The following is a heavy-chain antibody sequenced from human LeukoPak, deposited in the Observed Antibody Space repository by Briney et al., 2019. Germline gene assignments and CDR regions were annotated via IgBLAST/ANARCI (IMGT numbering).Heavy chain of an antibody. J-gene: IGHJ3*02. CDR1: GYTFTGXX. Sequence: ASVKVSCKASGYTFTGXXXXXVRQAPGQGLEXXXXINPNSGGTNYAQKFQGRVTMTRDTSISTAYMELSRLRSDDTAVYYCAREFGGYDPVGAFDIWGQGTMVTVSS. CDR3: AREFGGYDPVGAFDI. D-gene: IGHD5-12*01. V-gene: IGHV1-2*02. CDR2: INPNSGGT.